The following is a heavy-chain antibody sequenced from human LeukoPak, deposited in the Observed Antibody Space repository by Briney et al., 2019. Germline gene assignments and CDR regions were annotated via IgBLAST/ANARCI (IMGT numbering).Heavy chain of an antibody. V-gene: IGHV1-2*02. CDR2: INPNSGGT. CDR1: GYTFTGYY. CDR3: AREDSSSWYVWFDP. Sequence: GAPVKVSCKASGYTFTGYYMHWVRQAPGQGLEWMGWINPNSGGTNYAQKFQGRVTMTRDTSISTAYMELSRLRSDDTAVYYCAREDSSSWYVWFDPWGQGTLVTVSS. D-gene: IGHD6-13*01. J-gene: IGHJ5*02.